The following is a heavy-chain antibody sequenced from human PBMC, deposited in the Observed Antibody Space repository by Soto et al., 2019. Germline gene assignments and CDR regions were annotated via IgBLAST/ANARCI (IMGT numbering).Heavy chain of an antibody. CDR2: ISYDGAHK. V-gene: IGHV3-30-3*01. CDR3: ARGKTTSAFSAMDV. D-gene: IGHD1-1*01. CDR1: GFTFSYHA. J-gene: IGHJ6*02. Sequence: QVQLVESGGGVVQPGRSLRLSCAASGFTFSYHALNWVRQAPGKGLEWVAVISYDGAHKYIAESVKGRFTISRDNSKNTVSLQMTILRAEDTAMYFFARGKTTSAFSAMDVWGQGTTVTVSS.